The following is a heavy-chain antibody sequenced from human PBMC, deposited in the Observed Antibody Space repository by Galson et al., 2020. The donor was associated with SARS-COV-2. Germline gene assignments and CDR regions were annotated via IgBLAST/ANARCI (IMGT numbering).Heavy chain of an antibody. V-gene: IGHV4-30-2*01. CDR1: GLSISSGGYS. CDR2: IFHSGSHSGST. CDR3: ARSVRNYYDTTGYPKWFDP. J-gene: IGHJ5*02. Sequence: ASETLSLTCAVSGLSISSGGYSWNWIRQPPGKGLEWIGYIFHSGSHSGSTYYNPSLKSRVTISVDRSKNNFSLKLGSVTAADTAVYYCARSVRNYYDTTGYPKWFDPWGQGTQVIVSS. D-gene: IGHD3-22*01.